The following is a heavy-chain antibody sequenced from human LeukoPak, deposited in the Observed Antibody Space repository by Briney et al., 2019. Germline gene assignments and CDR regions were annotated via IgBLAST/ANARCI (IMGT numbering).Heavy chain of an antibody. CDR2: IYTSGST. D-gene: IGHD5-18*01. CDR1: GGSISSYY. J-gene: IGHJ6*03. Sequence: PSETLSLTCTVSGGSISSYYWSWIRQPAGKGLEWIGRIYTSGSTNYNPSLKSRVTMSVDTSKNQFSLKLSSVTAADTAVYYCARGRTRYSYAYDMDVWGKGTTVTVSS. V-gene: IGHV4-4*07. CDR3: ARGRTRYSYAYDMDV.